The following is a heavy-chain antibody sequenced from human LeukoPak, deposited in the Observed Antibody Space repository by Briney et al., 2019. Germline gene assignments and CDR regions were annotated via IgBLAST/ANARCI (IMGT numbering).Heavy chain of an antibody. Sequence: ASVKVSCKASGYTFTTNGISWVRQAPGQGLEWMGWISAYSGNTIYAQKLQGRVTMTTDTSTTTAYMELRSLRSDDTAVYYCARDRDYSPDYWGQGTLVTDSS. D-gene: IGHD2-21*01. CDR2: ISAYSGNT. V-gene: IGHV1-18*01. CDR3: ARDRDYSPDY. J-gene: IGHJ4*02. CDR1: GYTFTTNG.